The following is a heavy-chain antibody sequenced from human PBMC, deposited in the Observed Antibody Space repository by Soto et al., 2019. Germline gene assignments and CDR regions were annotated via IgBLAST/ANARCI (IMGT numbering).Heavy chain of an antibody. D-gene: IGHD4-4*01. V-gene: IGHV1-18*01. J-gene: IGHJ3*02. CDR2: ISAYNGNT. CDR1: GYTFTSYG. CDR3: ARDERDYSNYEGAFDI. Sequence: ASVKVSCKASGYTFTSYGISWVRQAPGQGLEWMGWISAYNGNTNYAQKLQGRVTMTTDTSTSTAYMELRSLRSDDTAVYYCARDERDYSNYEGAFDIWGQGTMVTVSS.